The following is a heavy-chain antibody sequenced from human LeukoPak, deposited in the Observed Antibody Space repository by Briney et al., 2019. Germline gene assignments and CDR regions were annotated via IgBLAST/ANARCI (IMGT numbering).Heavy chain of an antibody. CDR2: IYPGDSDT. CDR1: GYSFTSYW. CDR3: ARSATTVTTNYYYYYYMDV. J-gene: IGHJ6*03. V-gene: IGHV5-51*01. Sequence: GESLRISCKGSGYSFTSYWIGWVRQMPGKGLEWTGIIYPGDSDTRYSPSFQGQVTISADKSISTAYLQWSSLKASDTATYYYARSATTVTTNYYYYYYMDVWGKGTTVTVSS. D-gene: IGHD4-11*01.